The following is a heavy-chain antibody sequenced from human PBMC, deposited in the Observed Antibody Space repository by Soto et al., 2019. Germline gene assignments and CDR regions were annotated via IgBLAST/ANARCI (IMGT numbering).Heavy chain of an antibody. V-gene: IGHV4-34*01. CDR2: INHSGST. CDR3: AREIQDGPFDY. J-gene: IGHJ4*02. CDR1: GGSFSGYY. Sequence: SETLSLTCAVYGGSFSGYYWSWIRQPPGKGLEWIGEINHSGSTNYNPSLKSRVTISVDTSKNQFSLKLSSVTAADTAVYYCAREIQDGPFDYWGQGTLVTVSS.